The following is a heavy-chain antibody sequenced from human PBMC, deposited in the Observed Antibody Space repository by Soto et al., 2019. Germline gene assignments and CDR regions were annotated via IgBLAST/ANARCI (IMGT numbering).Heavy chain of an antibody. V-gene: IGHV1-18*01. D-gene: IGHD6-13*01. J-gene: IGHJ6*02. CDR3: ARGPIAGGGIESGYYGMDV. Sequence: GASVKVSCKASGYTFTSYGISWVRQAPGQGLEWMGWISAYNGNTNYAQKLQGRVTMTTDTSTSTAYMELRSLRSDDTAVYYCARGPIAGGGIESGYYGMDVWGQGTTVTVSS. CDR1: GYTFTSYG. CDR2: ISAYNGNT.